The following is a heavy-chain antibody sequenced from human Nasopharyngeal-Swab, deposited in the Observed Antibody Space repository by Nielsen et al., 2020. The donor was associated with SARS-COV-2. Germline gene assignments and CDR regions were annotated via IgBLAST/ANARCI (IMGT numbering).Heavy chain of an antibody. CDR1: GFTFNSYS. V-gene: IGHV3-48*01. CDR3: AKPPPYYYDSSGYSYYFDY. J-gene: IGHJ4*02. Sequence: GESLKISCAASGFTFNSYSMNWVRQAPGKGLEWVSYISSSSSTIYYADSVKGRFTISRDNSKNTLYLQMNSLRAEDTAVYYCAKPPPYYYDSSGYSYYFDYWGQGTLVTVSS. CDR2: ISSSSSTI. D-gene: IGHD3-22*01.